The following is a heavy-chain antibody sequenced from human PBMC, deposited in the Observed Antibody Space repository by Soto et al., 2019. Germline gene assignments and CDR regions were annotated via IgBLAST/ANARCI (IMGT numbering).Heavy chain of an antibody. CDR2: ISGSGGST. CDR3: ARGARGYEFLGYYGRDG. J-gene: IGHJ6*02. D-gene: IGHD5-12*01. V-gene: IGHV3-23*01. CDR1: GFTFSSYA. Sequence: GGSLRLSCAASGFTFSSYAMSWVRQAPGKGLEWVSAISGSGGSTYYADSVKGRFTISRDNSKNTLYLQMNSLRAEDTAVYYCARGARGYEFLGYYGRDGWGQGTTVTVS.